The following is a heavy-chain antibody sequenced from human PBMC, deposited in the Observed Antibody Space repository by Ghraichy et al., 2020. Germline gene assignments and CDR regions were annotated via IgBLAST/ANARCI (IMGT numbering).Heavy chain of an antibody. CDR2: IYYSGST. V-gene: IGHV4-59*01. D-gene: IGHD4-23*01. CDR1: GGSISSYY. Sequence: SQTLSLTCTVSGGSISSYYWSWIRQPPGKGLEWIGYIYYSGSTNYNPSLKSRVTISVDTSKNQFSLKLSSVTAADTAVYYCALGAGGKAGGKDYWGQGTLVTVSS. J-gene: IGHJ4*02. CDR3: ALGAGGKAGGKDY.